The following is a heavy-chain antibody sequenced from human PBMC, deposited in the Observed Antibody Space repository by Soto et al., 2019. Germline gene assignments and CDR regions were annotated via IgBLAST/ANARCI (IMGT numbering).Heavy chain of an antibody. CDR1: GGSISTSSSY. J-gene: IGHJ4*02. V-gene: IGHV4-39*01. Sequence: SETLSLTCTVSGGSISTSSSYWGWIRQPPGKGLEWLGSIYYLGNTYYNPSLGGRVSISVDTTRNQFSLQLNSVTPEDTAVYYCASNAWNFVTSRDFWGQGILDTVSS. D-gene: IGHD1-7*01. CDR3: ASNAWNFVTSRDF. CDR2: IYYLGNT.